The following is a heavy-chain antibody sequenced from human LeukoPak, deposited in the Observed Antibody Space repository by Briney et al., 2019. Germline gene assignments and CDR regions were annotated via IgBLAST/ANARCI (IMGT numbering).Heavy chain of an antibody. CDR3: ARNGDYGRYVDC. D-gene: IGHD4/OR15-4a*01. CDR2: IYYSGST. Sequence: PSETLSLTCTVSGGPISSYYWSWVRQPPGKGLEWIGYIYYSGSTYYNPSLKSRVTISVDTSKNQFSLKLSSVTAADTAVYYCARNGDYGRYVDCWGQGTLVTVSS. CDR1: GGPISSYY. J-gene: IGHJ4*02. V-gene: IGHV4-59*08.